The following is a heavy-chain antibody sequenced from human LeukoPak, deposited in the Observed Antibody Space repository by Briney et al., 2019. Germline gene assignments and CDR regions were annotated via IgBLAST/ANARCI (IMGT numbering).Heavy chain of an antibody. D-gene: IGHD2-2*02. J-gene: IGHJ4*02. V-gene: IGHV1-8*01. CDR2: MNPNSGNT. Sequence: ASVKVSCKASGYTFTSYDINWVRQATGQGLEWMGWMNPNSGNTGYAQKFQGRVTMTRNTSISTAYMELSSLRSEDTAVYYCATAQRYSRGYFDYWGQGTLVTVSS. CDR3: ATAQRYSRGYFDY. CDR1: GYTFTSYD.